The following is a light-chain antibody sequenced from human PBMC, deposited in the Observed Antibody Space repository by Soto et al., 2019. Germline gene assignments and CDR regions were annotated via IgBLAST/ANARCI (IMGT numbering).Light chain of an antibody. CDR3: QQFNNYPLT. CDR2: DAS. CDR1: QGISSA. Sequence: IQMTQSPSTLSGSVGDRVTITCRASQGISSAVAWYQQKPGKPPKLLMYDASSLESGVPPRFSGSGSGTDFTLSISSLQPEDFATYYCQQFNNYPLTFGQGTRPE. J-gene: IGKJ5*01. V-gene: IGKV1D-13*01.